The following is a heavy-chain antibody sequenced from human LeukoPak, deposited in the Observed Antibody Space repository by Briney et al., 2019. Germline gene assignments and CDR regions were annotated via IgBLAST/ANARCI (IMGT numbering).Heavy chain of an antibody. CDR3: ARDIAVTGTGYYYGMDV. CDR2: IDTNDGTR. J-gene: IGHJ6*02. CDR1: GYTLTRYY. Sequence: ASVKVSCKASGYTLTRYYMHWVRQAPGQGLEWMGIIDTNDGTRSYAQKLQGRVTMTRDTSTSTVYMELSSLRSDDTALYYCARDIAVTGTGYYYGMDVWGQGTTVTVSS. D-gene: IGHD6-19*01. V-gene: IGHV1-46*01.